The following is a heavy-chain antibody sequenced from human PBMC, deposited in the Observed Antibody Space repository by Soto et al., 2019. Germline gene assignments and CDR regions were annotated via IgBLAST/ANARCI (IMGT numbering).Heavy chain of an antibody. CDR3: ARDSGYSGYDYGNWFDP. V-gene: IGHV6-1*01. Sequence: SQTLSLTCAISGDSVSSNSAAWNWIRQSPSRGLEWLGRTYYRSKWYNDYAVSVKSRITINPDTSKNQFSLQLNSVTPEDTAVYYCARDSGYSGYDYGNWFDPWGQGTLVTVSS. CDR2: TYYRSKWYN. CDR1: GDSVSSNSAA. J-gene: IGHJ5*02. D-gene: IGHD5-12*01.